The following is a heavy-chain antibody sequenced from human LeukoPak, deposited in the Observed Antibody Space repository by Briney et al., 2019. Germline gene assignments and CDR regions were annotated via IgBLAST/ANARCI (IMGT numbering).Heavy chain of an antibody. CDR1: GGSTTSYY. D-gene: IGHD3-3*01. CDR3: ARGKLRFLEWLLDWFDP. Sequence: SETLSLTCTVSGGSTTSYYWSWIRQPPGKGLEWSGYIYSRGSTNYNHSLKSRVTISVDTSKNQFSLKLSSVTAADTSVYYCARGKLRFLEWLLDWFDPWGQGTLVTVSS. V-gene: IGHV4-59*01. J-gene: IGHJ5*02. CDR2: IYSRGST.